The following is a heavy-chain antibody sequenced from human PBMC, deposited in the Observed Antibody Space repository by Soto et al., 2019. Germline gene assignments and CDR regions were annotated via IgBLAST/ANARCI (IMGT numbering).Heavy chain of an antibody. D-gene: IGHD3-10*01. CDR1: GFTFSSYG. CDR2: ISYDGSNK. V-gene: IGHV3-30*18. Sequence: PGGSLRLSCAASGFTFSSYGMHWVRQAPGKGLEWVAVISYDGSNKYYADSVKGRFTISRDNSKNTLYLQMNSLRAEDTAVYYCAKDLARPMDPDYYYYGMDVWGQGTTVTVSS. J-gene: IGHJ6*02. CDR3: AKDLARPMDPDYYYYGMDV.